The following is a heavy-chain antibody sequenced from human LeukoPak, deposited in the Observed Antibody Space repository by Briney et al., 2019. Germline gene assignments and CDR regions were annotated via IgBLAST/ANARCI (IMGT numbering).Heavy chain of an antibody. V-gene: IGHV1-69*13. CDR1: GGTFSSYA. Sequence: ASVKVSCKASGGTFSSYAISWVRQAPGQGLEWMGGIIPIFGTANYAQKFQGRVTITADESTSTAYMELGSLRSEDTAVYYCARAGDGYSAYNWFDPWGQGTLVTVSS. CDR2: IIPIFGTA. J-gene: IGHJ5*02. D-gene: IGHD5-24*01. CDR3: ARAGDGYSAYNWFDP.